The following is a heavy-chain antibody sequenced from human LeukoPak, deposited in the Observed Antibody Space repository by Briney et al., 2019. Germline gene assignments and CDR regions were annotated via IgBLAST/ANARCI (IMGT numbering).Heavy chain of an antibody. CDR1: NGSISSYY. Sequence: SETLSLTCTVSNGSISSYYWSWIRQPPGKGLEWIGYMFYSGSTNYNPSLESRVTISVDTSKKQFSLKLSSVTAADTAVYYCARSGSSSSLLHFDYWSQGTLVTVSS. V-gene: IGHV4-59*01. D-gene: IGHD2-2*01. CDR2: MFYSGST. CDR3: ARSGSSSSLLHFDY. J-gene: IGHJ4*02.